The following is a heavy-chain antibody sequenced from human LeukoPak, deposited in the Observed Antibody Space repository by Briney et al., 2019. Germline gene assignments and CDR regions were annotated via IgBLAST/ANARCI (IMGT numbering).Heavy chain of an antibody. CDR3: AKGREAPWYTSCWYDY. CDR2: ISGSGDST. D-gene: IGHD6-19*01. J-gene: IGHJ4*02. CDR1: GFTFSSYA. Sequence: GGSLRLSCAASGFTFSSYAMSWVRQAPGKGLEWVSAISGSGDSTYYADSVKGRFTSSRDYSKNTLYLQMNSLRAEDTAVYYCAKGREAPWYTSCWYDYWGQGTLVTVSS. V-gene: IGHV3-23*01.